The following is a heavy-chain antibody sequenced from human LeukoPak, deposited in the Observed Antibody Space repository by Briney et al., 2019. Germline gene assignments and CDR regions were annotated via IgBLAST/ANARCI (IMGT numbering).Heavy chain of an antibody. V-gene: IGHV3-21*01. CDR3: ARERDGDYGPYYYYGMDV. D-gene: IGHD4-17*01. CDR1: GFTFSSYS. J-gene: IGHJ6*02. Sequence: GGSLRLSCAASGFTFSSYSMNWVRQAPGKGLEWVSSISSSSSYIYYADSVKGRFTISRDNAKNSLYLQMNSLRAEDTAVYYCARERDGDYGPYYYYGMDVWGQGTTVTVSS. CDR2: ISSSSSYI.